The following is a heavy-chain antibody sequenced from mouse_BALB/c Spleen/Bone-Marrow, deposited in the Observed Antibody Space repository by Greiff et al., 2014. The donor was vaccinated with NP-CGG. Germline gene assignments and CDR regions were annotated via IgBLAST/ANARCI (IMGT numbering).Heavy chain of an antibody. V-gene: IGHV1S81*02. J-gene: IGHJ4*01. CDR2: INPSNGRT. CDR3: ARTYGDSPYFYGMDY. CDR1: GYTFTSYW. Sequence: QVQLQQSGAELVKPGTSVKLSCKTSGYTFTSYWMHWVKQRPGQGLEWIGEINPSNGRTNYNEKFKNKATLTVDKSSSTAYMQLSSLTSEDSAVYFCARTYGDSPYFYGMDYWGQGPSVTVSA. D-gene: IGHD2-13*01.